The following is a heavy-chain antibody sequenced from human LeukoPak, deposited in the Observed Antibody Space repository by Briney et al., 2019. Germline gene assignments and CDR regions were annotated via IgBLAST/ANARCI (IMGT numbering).Heavy chain of an antibody. V-gene: IGHV4-31*03. D-gene: IGHD4-11*01. CDR3: ARPLNTVHDTFDV. J-gene: IGHJ3*01. CDR2: IYYTGST. CDR1: GGSVSSGGYY. Sequence: SQTLSLTCTVSGGSVSSGGYYWVWIRQRPGKGLEWIGYIYYTGSTSYNPSLRSRLTIAVDTSKNQFSLKLSSVTAADTAVYYCARPLNTVHDTFDVWGQGTMVTVSS.